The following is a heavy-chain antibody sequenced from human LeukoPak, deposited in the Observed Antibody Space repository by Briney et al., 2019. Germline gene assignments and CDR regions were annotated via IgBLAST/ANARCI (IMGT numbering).Heavy chain of an antibody. CDR1: GYSISSGYY. D-gene: IGHD3-10*01. Sequence: SETLSLTCTVSGYSISSGYYWGWIRQPPGKGLEWIGGIYHSGSTYYNPSLKSRVTISVDTSKNQFSLKLSSVTAADTAVYYCARGGSPWGQGTLVTVSS. J-gene: IGHJ5*02. V-gene: IGHV4-38-2*02. CDR3: ARGGSP. CDR2: IYHSGST.